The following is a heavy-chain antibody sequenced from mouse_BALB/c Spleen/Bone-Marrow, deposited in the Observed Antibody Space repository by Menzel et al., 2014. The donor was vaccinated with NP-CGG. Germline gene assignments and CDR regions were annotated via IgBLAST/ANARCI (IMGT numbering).Heavy chain of an antibody. Sequence: EVKVVESGGGLVQPGGSLKLSCATSGFTFSDYYMYWVRQTPEKGLEWVAYISNGGGSSTYYPDTVKGRFTISRDNAKNTLYLQMSRLKSEDTAMYYCASPGTYWGQGTLVTVSA. CDR3: ASPGTY. D-gene: IGHD4-1*01. J-gene: IGHJ3*01. CDR2: ISNGGGSST. CDR1: GFTFSDYY. V-gene: IGHV5-12*02.